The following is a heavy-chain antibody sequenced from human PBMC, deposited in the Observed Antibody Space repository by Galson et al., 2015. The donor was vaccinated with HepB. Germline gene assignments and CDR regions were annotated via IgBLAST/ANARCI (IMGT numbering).Heavy chain of an antibody. J-gene: IGHJ6*03. V-gene: IGHV3-74*01. CDR1: GFTFSNYW. CDR3: ARDLRDHYCYMDV. CDR2: INSDGSST. Sequence: SLRLSCAASGFTFSNYWMHWVRQAPGKGLVWVSRINSDGSSTTYADSVKGRSTISRDNAKNTLYLQMTSLRVEDTAVYYCARDLRDHYCYMDVWGKGTTVTVSS.